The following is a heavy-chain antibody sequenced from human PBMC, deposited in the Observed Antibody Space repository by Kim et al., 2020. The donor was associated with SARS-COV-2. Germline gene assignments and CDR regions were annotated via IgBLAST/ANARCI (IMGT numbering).Heavy chain of an antibody. D-gene: IGHD1-26*01. V-gene: IGHV3-11*04. CDR1: GFTFSDYY. CDR2: ISSSGSTI. J-gene: IGHJ4*02. Sequence: GGSLRLSCAASGFTFSDYYMSWIRQAPGKGLEWVSYISSSGSTIYYADSVKGRFTISRDNAKNSLYLQMNSLRAEDTAVYYCARDLRGYSGSTRLVDYWGQGTLVTVSS. CDR3: ARDLRGYSGSTRLVDY.